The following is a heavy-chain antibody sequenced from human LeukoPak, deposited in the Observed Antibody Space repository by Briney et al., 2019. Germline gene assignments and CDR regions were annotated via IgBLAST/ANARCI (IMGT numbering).Heavy chain of an antibody. D-gene: IGHD5-24*01. CDR3: AREGSVNRRAIDH. Sequence: SQSLSLTRTVFGGSISSHYWSWIRQPPGKGLEWIGDNSYSGSSHYNPSLTSRVTISVDTSKSLFSLKVSSVTAADTAVYYCAREGSVNRRAIDHWGQGTLVTVSS. CDR1: GGSISSHY. CDR2: NSYSGSS. J-gene: IGHJ4*02. V-gene: IGHV4-59*11.